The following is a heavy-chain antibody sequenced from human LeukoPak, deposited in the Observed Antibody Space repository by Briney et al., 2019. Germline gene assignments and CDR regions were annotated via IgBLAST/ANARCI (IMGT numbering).Heavy chain of an antibody. CDR2: IKQDGSEK. CDR3: ARGPFGRFLGYCSSTSCPRSHAFDY. Sequence: GGSLRLSCAASGFTFSSYWMSWVRQAPGKGLEWVANIKQDGSEKYYVDSVKGRFTISRDNAKNSLYLQMNSLRAEDTAVYYCARGPFGRFLGYCSSTSCPRSHAFDYWGQGTLVTVSS. CDR1: GFTFSSYW. V-gene: IGHV3-7*01. J-gene: IGHJ4*02. D-gene: IGHD2-2*01.